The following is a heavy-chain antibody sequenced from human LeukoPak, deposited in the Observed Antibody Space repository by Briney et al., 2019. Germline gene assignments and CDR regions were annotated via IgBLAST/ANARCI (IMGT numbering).Heavy chain of an antibody. CDR2: LGYAGGNE. Sequence: GGSLRLSCAASGFSFSTYGMHWVRPAPGKGLEWVAVLGYAGGNEYYADSVKGRFTISRDNSKNTLYLQMNSLRGEDTAVYFCANQHLATFGYLRYPMDVWGQGTTVTVSS. D-gene: IGHD6-13*01. V-gene: IGHV3-30*18. CDR3: ANQHLATFGYLRYPMDV. J-gene: IGHJ6*02. CDR1: GFSFSTYG.